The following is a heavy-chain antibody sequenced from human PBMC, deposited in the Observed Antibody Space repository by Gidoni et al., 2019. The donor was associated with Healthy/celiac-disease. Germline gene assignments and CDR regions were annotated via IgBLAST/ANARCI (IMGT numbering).Heavy chain of an antibody. CDR1: GFTFSSYG. CDR3: AKILLGVVTAPVDY. J-gene: IGHJ4*02. V-gene: IGHV3-30*18. Sequence: QVQLVESGGGVVQPGRSLRLTCAASGFTFSSYGMHWVRQAPGKGLEWVAVISYDGSNKYYADSVKGRFTISRDNSKNTLYLQMNSLRAEDTAVYYCAKILLGVVTAPVDYWGQGTLVTVSS. D-gene: IGHD2-21*02. CDR2: ISYDGSNK.